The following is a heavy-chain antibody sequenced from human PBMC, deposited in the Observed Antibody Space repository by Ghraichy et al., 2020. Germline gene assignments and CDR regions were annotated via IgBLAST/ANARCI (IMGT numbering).Heavy chain of an antibody. CDR3: VKDSNSYGYAYYYGMDV. V-gene: IGHV3-64D*06. CDR1: GFTFSSYA. J-gene: IGHJ6*02. Sequence: GGSLRLSCSASGFTFSSYAMHWVRQAPGKGLEYVSAISSNGGSTYYADSVKGRFTIFRDNSKNTLYLQMSSLRAEDTAVYYCVKDSNSYGYAYYYGMDVWGQGTTVTVSS. D-gene: IGHD5-18*01. CDR2: ISSNGGST.